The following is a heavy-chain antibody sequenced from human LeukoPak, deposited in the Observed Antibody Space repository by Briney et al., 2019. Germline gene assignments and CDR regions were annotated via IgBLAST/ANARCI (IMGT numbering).Heavy chain of an antibody. CDR2: IYYSGST. CDR3: AGSPYTSGYYFDH. CDR1: GGSISSYY. J-gene: IGHJ4*02. D-gene: IGHD3-10*01. V-gene: IGHV4-59*08. Sequence: SETLSLTCTVPGGSISSYYWSWIRQPPGKGLEWIGYIYYSGSTNYNPSLKSRVTISVDTSKNQFSLKLSSVTAADTAVYYCAGSPYTSGYYFDHWGQGTLVTVSS.